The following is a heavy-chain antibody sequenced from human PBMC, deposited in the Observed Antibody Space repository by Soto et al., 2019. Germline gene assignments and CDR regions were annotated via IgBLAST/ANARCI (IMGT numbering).Heavy chain of an antibody. CDR2: INAGNGNT. Sequence: EASVKVSCKASGDTFTNYAMHWVRQTPGQRLEWMGWINAGNGNTKYSQKFQGRVTITRDTSASTAYMELSSLRSEDTAVYYCARDRRDGYNLHYWGQGTLVTVSS. J-gene: IGHJ4*02. D-gene: IGHD5-12*01. CDR1: GDTFTNYA. V-gene: IGHV1-3*01. CDR3: ARDRRDGYNLHY.